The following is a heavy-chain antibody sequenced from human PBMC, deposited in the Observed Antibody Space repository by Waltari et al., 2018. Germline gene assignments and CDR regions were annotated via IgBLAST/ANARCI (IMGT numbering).Heavy chain of an antibody. CDR2: LYPTGSS. CDR3: ARSRAGNDGWYFDL. J-gene: IGHJ2*01. V-gene: IGHV4-4*07. D-gene: IGHD1-1*01. Sequence: QVQLQESGPGLLKPSETLSLTCTVSGGSVSTYYWNWIRQPAGKGLEWIGRLYPTGSSNYTPSLRSRVTISVDKSNNHFSLRLTSLTAADTAVYYCARSRAGNDGWYFDLWGRGTLVTVSS. CDR1: GGSVSTYY.